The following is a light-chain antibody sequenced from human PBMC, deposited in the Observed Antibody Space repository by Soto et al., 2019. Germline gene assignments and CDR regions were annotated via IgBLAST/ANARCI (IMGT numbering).Light chain of an antibody. CDR1: QSISSY. CDR2: AAS. Sequence: DIQMTQSPSSLSASVGDRVTITFRASQSISSYLNWYQQKPGKAPKLLIYAASSLQSGVPSRFSGSGSGTEYTLTISSLQPEDSATYYCQQYNTYSTFGQGTRLEIK. V-gene: IGKV1-39*01. CDR3: QQYNTYST. J-gene: IGKJ5*01.